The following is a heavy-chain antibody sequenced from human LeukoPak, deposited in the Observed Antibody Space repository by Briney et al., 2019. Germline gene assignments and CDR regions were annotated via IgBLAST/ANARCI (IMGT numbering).Heavy chain of an antibody. V-gene: IGHV4-59*08. CDR2: IYYSGST. CDR3: AVRQRPGAFDI. Sequence: ASETLSLTCTVSGVSISSYYWNWIRQPPGKGLEWIGFIYYSGSTNYNPSLKSRVSISMDMSTNQFSLKLSSVTAADTAVYYCAVRQRPGAFDIWGQGTVVTVSS. D-gene: IGHD1-14*01. J-gene: IGHJ3*02. CDR1: GVSISSYY.